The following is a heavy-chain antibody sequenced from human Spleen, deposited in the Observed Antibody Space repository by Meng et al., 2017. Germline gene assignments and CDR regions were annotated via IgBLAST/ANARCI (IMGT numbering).Heavy chain of an antibody. V-gene: IGHV3-11*01. Sequence: QLQLGEAGWGLVKPGGSLRLSCAASGFTFKNYYMSWIRQAPGKGLEYVSHISTDGSTISYADSVKGRFTISRDNAKNSLYLQMNSLRADDTAVYYCARDIDYGDYGGDYWGQGTLVTVSS. CDR3: ARDIDYGDYGGDY. J-gene: IGHJ4*02. CDR2: ISTDGSTI. CDR1: GFTFKNYY. D-gene: IGHD4-17*01.